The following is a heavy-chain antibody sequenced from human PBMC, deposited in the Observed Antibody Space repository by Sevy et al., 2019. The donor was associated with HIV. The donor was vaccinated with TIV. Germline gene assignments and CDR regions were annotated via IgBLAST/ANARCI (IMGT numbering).Heavy chain of an antibody. CDR2: INGKGRST. D-gene: IGHD2-2*01. CDR1: GFTFSDYA. J-gene: IGHJ6*02. CDR3: AKTINSGGGVVPAANYYYYGLDV. V-gene: IGHV3-23*01. Sequence: GGSLRLSCAASGFTFSDYAMNWVRQAPGKGPEWVSAINGKGRSTHYTDSVEGRFTISRDNAKSTLYLEMNSLRVEDTAVYYCAKTINSGGGVVPAANYYYYGLDVWGQGTTVTVSS.